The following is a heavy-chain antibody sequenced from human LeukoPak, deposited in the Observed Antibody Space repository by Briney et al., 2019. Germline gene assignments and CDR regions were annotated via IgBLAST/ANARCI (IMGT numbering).Heavy chain of an antibody. CDR1: GFTFSSYW. Sequence: GGSLRLSCAASGFTFSSYWMHWVRQAPGKGLEWVAVISYDGSNKYYADSVKGRFTISRDNSKNTLYLQMNSLRAEDTAVYYCAKDLDSSGWTIDYWGQGTLVTVSS. J-gene: IGHJ4*02. CDR3: AKDLDSSGWTIDY. V-gene: IGHV3-30*18. D-gene: IGHD6-19*01. CDR2: ISYDGSNK.